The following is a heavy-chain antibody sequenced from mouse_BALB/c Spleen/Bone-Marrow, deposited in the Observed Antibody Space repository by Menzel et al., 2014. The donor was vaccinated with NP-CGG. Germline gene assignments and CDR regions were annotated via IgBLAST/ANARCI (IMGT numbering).Heavy chain of an antibody. CDR3: ARSRGGMDY. CDR2: IYPGDGST. Sequence: QVQLKESGPEPVKPGALVKISCKASGYTFTSYDINWVKQRPGQGLEWIGWIYPGDGSTKYNEKFKGKATLTADKSSSTAYMQLSSLTSENSAVYFCARSRGGMDYWGQGTSVTVSS. V-gene: IGHV1S56*01. J-gene: IGHJ4*01. D-gene: IGHD1-1*02. CDR1: GYTFTSYD.